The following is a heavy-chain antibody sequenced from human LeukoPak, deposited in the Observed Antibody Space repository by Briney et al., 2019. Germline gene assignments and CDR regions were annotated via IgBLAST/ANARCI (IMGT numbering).Heavy chain of an antibody. V-gene: IGHV4-59*01. CDR3: ARGYYNVTSGLYYFDY. D-gene: IGHD3-22*01. CDR1: GGSIISYY. J-gene: IGHJ4*02. Sequence: PSETLSLTCTVSGGSIISYYWSWIRQPPGKGLEWSGYIYNTGSTNYNPSLKSRVTISLDTTKNQFSLRMSSVTPADTAVYYCARGYYNVTSGLYYFDYWGQGTLVTVS. CDR2: IYNTGST.